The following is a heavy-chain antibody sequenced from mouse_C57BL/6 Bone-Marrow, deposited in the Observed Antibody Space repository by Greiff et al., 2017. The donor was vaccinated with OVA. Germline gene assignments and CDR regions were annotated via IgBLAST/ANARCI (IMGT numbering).Heavy chain of an antibody. V-gene: IGHV1-52*01. D-gene: IGHD1-1*01. CDR2: IDPSDSET. CDR3: ARSYYGSGYDAMDY. CDR1: GYTFTSYW. Sequence: VQLQQPGAELVRPGSSVKLSCKASGYTFTSYWMHWVKQRPIQGLEWIGNIDPSDSETHYNQKFKDKATLTVDKSSSTAYMQLSSLTSEDSAVYYCARSYYGSGYDAMDYWGQGTSVTVSS. J-gene: IGHJ4*01.